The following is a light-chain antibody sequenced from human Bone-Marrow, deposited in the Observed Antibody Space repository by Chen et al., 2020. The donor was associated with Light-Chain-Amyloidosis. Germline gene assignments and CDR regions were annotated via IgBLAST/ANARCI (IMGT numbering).Light chain of an antibody. Sequence: EIVLTQSPGTLSLSPGERATLSCRASQIVGSDYLAWYQQIPGQAPRLLIYGASSRATGIPDRFSGSVSGTDFTLTISRLEPEDFAVYFCQQYGSPPMFTFGPGTKLDIK. CDR2: GAS. CDR3: QQYGSPPMFT. V-gene: IGKV3-20*01. CDR1: QIVGSDY. J-gene: IGKJ3*01.